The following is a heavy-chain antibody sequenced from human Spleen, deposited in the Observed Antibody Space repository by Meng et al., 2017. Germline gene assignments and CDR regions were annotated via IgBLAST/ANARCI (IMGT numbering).Heavy chain of an antibody. CDR2: IYYSGST. Sequence: SETLSLTCTVSGGSISSSSYYWGWIRQPPGKGLEWIGSIYYSGSTYYNPSLKSRVTISTDTSKNQFSLKLTSVTAADTAVYYCARDSSSSWFPAYYFDYWGQGTLVTVSS. CDR1: GGSISSSSYY. J-gene: IGHJ4*02. CDR3: ARDSSSSWFPAYYFDY. D-gene: IGHD6-13*01. V-gene: IGHV4-39*07.